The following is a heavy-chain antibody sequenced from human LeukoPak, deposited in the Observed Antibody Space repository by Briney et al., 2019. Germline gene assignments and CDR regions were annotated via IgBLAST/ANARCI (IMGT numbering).Heavy chain of an antibody. J-gene: IGHJ4*02. CDR3: ARDTSSGWEAFDY. CDR2: INTSGGST. Sequence: ASVKVSCKASGYTFTNNYMHWVRQAPGQGLEWMGIINTSGGSTNYAQKFQGRVTMTRDTSTSTVYMELSSLRSEDTAVYYCARDTSSGWEAFDYWGQGTLVTASA. CDR1: GYTFTNNY. D-gene: IGHD6-19*01. V-gene: IGHV1-46*01.